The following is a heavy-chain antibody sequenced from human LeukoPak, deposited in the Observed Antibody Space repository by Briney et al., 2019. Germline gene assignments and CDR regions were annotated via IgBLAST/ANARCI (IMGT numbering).Heavy chain of an antibody. CDR2: INGGGDAT. D-gene: IGHD2-21*01. J-gene: IGHJ4*02. V-gene: IGHV3-23*01. CDR3: AKSDCGSDGCKLLNY. Sequence: GGSLRLSCAASGFIFSHYAMSWVRQAPGKGLEWVSAINGGGDATKYADSVKGRFTISRDNSKNTLSLQMNSLRVEDTAVYFCAKSDCGSDGCKLLNYWGQGTLVTVSS. CDR1: GFIFSHYA.